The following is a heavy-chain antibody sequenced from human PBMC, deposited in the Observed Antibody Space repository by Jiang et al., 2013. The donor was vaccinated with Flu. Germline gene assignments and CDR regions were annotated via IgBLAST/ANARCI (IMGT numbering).Heavy chain of an antibody. V-gene: IGHV2-70*01. D-gene: IGHD6-19*01. CDR1: STSGSV. Sequence: STSGSVCEPDPSSPHGRPSEWLALIDWDDDKYYSTSLKTRLTISKDTSKNQVVLTMTNMDPVDTATYYCARTACSSGRELDYWGQGTLVTVSS. J-gene: IGHJ4*02. CDR3: ARTACSSGRELDY. CDR2: IDWDDDK.